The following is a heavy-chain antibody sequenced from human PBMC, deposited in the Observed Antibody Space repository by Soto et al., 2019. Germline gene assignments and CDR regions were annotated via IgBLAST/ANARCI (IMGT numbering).Heavy chain of an antibody. Sequence: QVQLVQSGAEVKKPGASVKVSCKASGYTFTSYGISWVRQAPGQGLEWMGWISAYNGNTNYAQKLQGRVTMTTDTSTSTAYMELRSLRSDDTAVYYCARDFPSITITPAYYYYGMDVWGQGTTVTVSS. CDR3: ARDFPSITITPAYYYYGMDV. V-gene: IGHV1-18*01. CDR1: GYTFTSYG. J-gene: IGHJ6*02. CDR2: ISAYNGNT. D-gene: IGHD3-10*01.